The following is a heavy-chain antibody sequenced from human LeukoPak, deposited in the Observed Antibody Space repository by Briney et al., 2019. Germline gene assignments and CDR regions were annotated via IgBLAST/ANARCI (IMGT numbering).Heavy chain of an antibody. Sequence: GGSLRLSCAASGFTFSSYWMSWVRQAPGKGLEWVANIKQDGSEKYYVDSVKGRFTISRDNAKNSLYLQMNSLRAEDTAVYYCARVKGYSGYEPYYYYYGMDVWGQGTTVTVSS. J-gene: IGHJ6*02. CDR2: IKQDGSEK. D-gene: IGHD5-12*01. CDR3: ARVKGYSGYEPYYYYYGMDV. V-gene: IGHV3-7*03. CDR1: GFTFSSYW.